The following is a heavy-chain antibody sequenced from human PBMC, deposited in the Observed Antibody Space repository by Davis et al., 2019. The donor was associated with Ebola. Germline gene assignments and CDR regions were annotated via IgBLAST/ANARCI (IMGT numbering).Heavy chain of an antibody. CDR2: IIPIFGTP. CDR1: GGTFSSYA. CDR3: ARGAFDIVVVVAANSDSNWFDP. Sequence: AASVKVSCKASGGTFSSYAISWVRQAPGQGLEWMGGIIPIFGTPNYAQKFQGRVTMTRDTSTSTVYMELSSLRSEDTAVYYCARGAFDIVVVVAANSDSNWFDPWGQGTLVTVFS. J-gene: IGHJ5*02. V-gene: IGHV1-69*05. D-gene: IGHD2-15*01.